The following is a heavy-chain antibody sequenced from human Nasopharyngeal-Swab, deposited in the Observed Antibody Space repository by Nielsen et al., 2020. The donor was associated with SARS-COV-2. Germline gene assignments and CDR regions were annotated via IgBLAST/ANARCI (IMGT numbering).Heavy chain of an antibody. CDR2: IYCGGIT. J-gene: IGHJ3*02. V-gene: IGHV4-39*01. CDR3: ARHLRRWLQLRPDAFDI. D-gene: IGHD5-24*01. CDR1: GGAISTSSDF. Sequence: AEALSLTCTVSGGAISTSSDFWGWIRQPPGKGLEWIGSIYCGGITSCNPAPKSRVSISVDTSKTPFSLKLTSVTAADTAVYYCARHLRRWLQLRPDAFDIWGQGTMVTVSS.